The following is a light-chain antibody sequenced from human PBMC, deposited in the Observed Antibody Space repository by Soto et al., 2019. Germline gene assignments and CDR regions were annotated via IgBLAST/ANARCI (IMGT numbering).Light chain of an antibody. CDR1: SSDIGDYNY. V-gene: IGLV2-14*03. J-gene: IGLJ1*01. Sequence: QSVLTQPASVSGSPGQSITISCTGTSSDIGDYNYVSWYQQHPGKAPKLMIYDVSNRPSGVSNRFSGSKSGTTASLTISGLQAEDEADYYCSSYTSSSTPSLFGTGTKVTVL. CDR3: SSYTSSSTPSL. CDR2: DVS.